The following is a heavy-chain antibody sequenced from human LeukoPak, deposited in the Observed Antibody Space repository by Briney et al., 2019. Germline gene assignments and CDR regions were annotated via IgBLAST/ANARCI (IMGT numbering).Heavy chain of an antibody. CDR2: IYHSGST. V-gene: IGHV4-38-2*02. J-gene: IGHJ4*02. CDR3: ARGLWFGELNVDY. CDR1: GYSISSGYY. D-gene: IGHD3-10*01. Sequence: SETLSLTCTVSGYSISSGYYWGWIRQPPGKGLEWIGSIYHSGSTYYNPSLKSRVTISVDTSKNQFSLKLSSVTAADTAVYYCARGLWFGELNVDYWGQGTLATVSS.